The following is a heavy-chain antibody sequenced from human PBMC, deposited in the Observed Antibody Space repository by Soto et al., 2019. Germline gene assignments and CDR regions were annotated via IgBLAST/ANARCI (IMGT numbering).Heavy chain of an antibody. CDR2: IIPILGIA. CDR3: ARVNANTYSSGYGRYFDY. J-gene: IGHJ4*02. CDR1: GGTFSSYT. D-gene: IGHD6-19*01. V-gene: IGHV1-69*02. Sequence: QVQLVQSGAEVKKPGSSVKVSCKASGGTFSSYTISWVRPAPGQGLEWMGRIIPILGIANYAQKFQGRVTITADKSTSTAYMELSSLRSEDTAVYYCARVNANTYSSGYGRYFDYWGQGTLVTVSS.